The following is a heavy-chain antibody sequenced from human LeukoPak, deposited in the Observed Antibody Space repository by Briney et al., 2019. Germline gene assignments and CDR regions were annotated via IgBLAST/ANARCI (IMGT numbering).Heavy chain of an antibody. CDR2: IYSGGST. CDR1: GFTVSSNY. J-gene: IGHJ6*02. CDR3: ARDSLMAGFYYGMDV. Sequence: GGSLRLSCAASGFTVSSNYMSWVRQAPGKGLEWVSVIYSGGSTYYADSVKGRFTISRHNSKNTLYLQMNSLRAEDTAVYYCARDSLMAGFYYGMDVWGQGTTVTVSS. V-gene: IGHV3-53*04. D-gene: IGHD6-19*01.